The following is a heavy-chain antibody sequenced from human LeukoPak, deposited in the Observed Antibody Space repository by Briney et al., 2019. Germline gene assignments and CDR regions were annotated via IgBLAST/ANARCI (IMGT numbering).Heavy chain of an antibody. J-gene: IGHJ4*02. D-gene: IGHD4-17*01. Sequence: GGSLRLSCAASGFTFSSYAMSWVRQAPGKGLEWVSAISGSGGSTYYADSVKGRFTISRGNSKNTLYLQMNSLRAEDTAVYYCAKDRYYGEIFDYWGQGTLVTVSS. CDR3: AKDRYYGEIFDY. V-gene: IGHV3-23*01. CDR2: ISGSGGST. CDR1: GFTFSSYA.